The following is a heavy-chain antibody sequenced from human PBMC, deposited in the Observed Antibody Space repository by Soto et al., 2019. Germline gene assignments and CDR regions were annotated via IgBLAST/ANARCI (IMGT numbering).Heavy chain of an antibody. Sequence: ASVKLSCKASGGTLSRYTVSCVRQAPRQGLEWMGWINAGNGNTKYSQKFQVRVTITKDTSATTAYMELSSLRSEDTAVYYCARDLGGWPDYWGQGTLVTVSS. J-gene: IGHJ4*02. CDR3: ARDLGGWPDY. CDR1: GGTLSRYT. V-gene: IGHV1-3*01. D-gene: IGHD2-15*01. CDR2: INAGNGNT.